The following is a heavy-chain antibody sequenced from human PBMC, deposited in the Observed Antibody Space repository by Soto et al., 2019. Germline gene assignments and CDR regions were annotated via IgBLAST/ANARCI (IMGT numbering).Heavy chain of an antibody. V-gene: IGHV3-30-3*01. CDR2: ISYDGYNT. CDR1: GFTFDTFA. CDR3: ARVNPGNNLYYYSGLDV. Sequence: QVHLVESGGSVVQPGRSLRLSCAASGFTFDTFAIHWVRQTPGKVLEWVALISYDGYNTYYADSVKGRFTISRDNAKNTLYLQMTSLRPDDTGVYYCARVNPGNNLYYYSGLDVWGQGTSVTVSS. D-gene: IGHD1-1*01. J-gene: IGHJ6*02.